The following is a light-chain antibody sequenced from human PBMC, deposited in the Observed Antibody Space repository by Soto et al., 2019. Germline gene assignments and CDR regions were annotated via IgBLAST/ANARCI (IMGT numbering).Light chain of an antibody. V-gene: IGKV1-39*01. J-gene: IGKJ1*01. CDR1: QSISSY. CDR3: PQRRT. CDR2: AAS. Sequence: DIQMTQSPSSLSASVGDRVTITCRASQSISSYLNWYQQKPGKAPKLLIYAASSLQSGVPSRYSGSGSGTDFTLTISSRQPDDFATYYCPQRRTFGQGTKVAI.